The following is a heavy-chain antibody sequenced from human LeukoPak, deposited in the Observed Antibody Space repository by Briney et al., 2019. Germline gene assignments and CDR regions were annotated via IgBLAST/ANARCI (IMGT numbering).Heavy chain of an antibody. Sequence: GGSLRLSCAASGFTFSSYAMSWVRQAPGKGLEWVSAISGSGGSTYYADSVKGRFTISRDNSKNTLYLQMNSLRAEDTAVYYCAKDRNYVWGSYRYTEGSWGLGTLVTVSS. CDR2: ISGSGGST. CDR3: AKDRNYVWGSYRYTEGS. D-gene: IGHD3-16*02. V-gene: IGHV3-23*01. J-gene: IGHJ4*02. CDR1: GFTFSSYA.